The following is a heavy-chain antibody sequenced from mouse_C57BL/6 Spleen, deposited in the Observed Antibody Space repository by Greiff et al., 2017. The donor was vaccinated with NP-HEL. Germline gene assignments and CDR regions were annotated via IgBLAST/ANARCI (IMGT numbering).Heavy chain of an antibody. J-gene: IGHJ3*01. CDR1: GYTFTSYW. CDR2: IDPSDSYT. CDR3: AGYGYDFAY. D-gene: IGHD2-2*01. V-gene: IGHV1-50*01. Sequence: QVQLQQPGAELVKPGASVKLSCKASGYTFTSYWMQWVKQRPGQGLEWIGEIDPSDSYTNYNQKFKGKATLTVDTSSSTAYMQLSSLTSEDSAVYYCAGYGYDFAYWGQGTLVTVSA.